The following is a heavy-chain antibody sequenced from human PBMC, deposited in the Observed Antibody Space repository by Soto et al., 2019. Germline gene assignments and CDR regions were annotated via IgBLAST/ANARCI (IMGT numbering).Heavy chain of an antibody. D-gene: IGHD1-26*01. Sequence: SETLSLTCTVSGGSISSGGYYWSWIRQHPGKGLEWIGYIYYSGSTYYNPSLKSRVTISVDTSKNQFSMKLSSVTAADTAVYYCAREKWELPNYFDYWGQGTLVTVSS. CDR2: IYYSGST. CDR1: GGSISSGGYY. CDR3: AREKWELPNYFDY. V-gene: IGHV4-31*03. J-gene: IGHJ4*02.